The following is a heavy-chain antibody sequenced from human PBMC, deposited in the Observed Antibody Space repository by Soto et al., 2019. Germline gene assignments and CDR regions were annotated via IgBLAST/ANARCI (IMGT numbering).Heavy chain of an antibody. J-gene: IGHJ6*02. CDR1: GYSFTSYW. D-gene: IGHD3-3*01. CDR2: IYPGDSDT. V-gene: IGHV5-51*01. CDR3: ARHVGIGELRSYYYGMDV. Sequence: GESLKISCKGSGYSFTSYWIGWVRQMPGKGLEWMGIIYPGDSDTRYSPSFQGQVTISADKSISTAYLQWSSLKASDTAMYYCARHVGIGELRSYYYGMDVWGQGTTVTVSS.